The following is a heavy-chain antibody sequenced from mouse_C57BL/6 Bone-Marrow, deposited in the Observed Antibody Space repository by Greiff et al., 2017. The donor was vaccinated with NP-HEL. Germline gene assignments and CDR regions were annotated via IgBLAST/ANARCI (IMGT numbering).Heavy chain of an antibody. CDR2: LVPENGDT. J-gene: IGHJ2*01. CDR3: TTAPFDY. Sequence: EVQLQHSGAELVRPGASVKLSCTASGFNIKDDSMHWVTQRPEQGLEWIGWLVPENGDTEYASKFQGTATITADTSSNTAYLQLSSLTSEDTAVYYCTTAPFDYWGQGTTLTVSS. CDR1: GFNIKDDS. V-gene: IGHV14-4*01. D-gene: IGHD3-1*01.